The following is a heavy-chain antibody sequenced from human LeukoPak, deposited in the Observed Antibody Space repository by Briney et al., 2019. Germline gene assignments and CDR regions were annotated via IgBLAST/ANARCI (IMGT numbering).Heavy chain of an antibody. V-gene: IGHV3-7*01. J-gene: IGHJ6*02. CDR3: GRDMDV. Sequence: GGSLRLSCAASGFSFSTSWMSWVRQAPGKGLEWVANIKEDDSEKYYVDSVKGRFTISRDNAKNSLFLQMNSLRAEDTAVYYCGRDMDVWGQGTTVTVSS. CDR1: GFSFSTSW. CDR2: IKEDDSEK.